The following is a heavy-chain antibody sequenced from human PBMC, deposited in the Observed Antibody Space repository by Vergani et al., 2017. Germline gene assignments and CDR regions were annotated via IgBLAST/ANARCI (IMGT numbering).Heavy chain of an antibody. CDR1: GGPISGFY. CDR3: ARGPYSSSWYYFDC. Sequence: QVQLQESGPGLVKPSETLLLTCTVSGGPISGFYWSWVRLPAGKGLEWIGRIHSSGTSDYSPSLKSRVTVSVDTSKNQFSLKLNSVTAADTAVYYCARGPYSSSWYYFDCWGQGAVVTVSS. J-gene: IGHJ4*02. V-gene: IGHV4-4*07. D-gene: IGHD6-13*01. CDR2: IHSSGTS.